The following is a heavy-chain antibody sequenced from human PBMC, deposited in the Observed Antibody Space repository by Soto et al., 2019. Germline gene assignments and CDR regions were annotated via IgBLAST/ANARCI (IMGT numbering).Heavy chain of an antibody. CDR1: GGSISSGDYY. Sequence: PSETLSLTXSVSGGSISSGDYYWSWIRQPPGKGLEWIGYMFYTGTTYYNPSLKSRITISMDTSKNQFSPRLTSVTAADTAEYHCARVVRFCSSPSCRGRNWFDPWGQGTRVTVSS. CDR3: ARVVRFCSSPSCRGRNWFDP. V-gene: IGHV4-30-4*01. D-gene: IGHD2-2*01. J-gene: IGHJ5*02. CDR2: MFYTGTT.